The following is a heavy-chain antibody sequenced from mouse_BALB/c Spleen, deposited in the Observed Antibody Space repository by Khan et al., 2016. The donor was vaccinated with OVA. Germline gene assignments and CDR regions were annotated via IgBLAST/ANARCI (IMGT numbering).Heavy chain of an antibody. CDR2: INPSSGYT. CDR1: GYTFSTYW. Sequence: QVQLKESGAELAKPGASVKMSCKASGYTFSTYWIHWVKQRPGQGLEWIGYINPSSGYTYYNQRFNDKATLPADKSSSTAYMQLSSLTSEDSAVYYCARDRIDYWGQGTTLTVSS. CDR3: ARDRIDY. V-gene: IGHV1-7*01. J-gene: IGHJ2*01.